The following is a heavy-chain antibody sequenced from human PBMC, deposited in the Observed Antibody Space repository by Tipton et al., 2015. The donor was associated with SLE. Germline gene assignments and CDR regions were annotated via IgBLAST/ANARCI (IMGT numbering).Heavy chain of an antibody. CDR2: IGPNNDDT. CDR1: GYNFILYG. D-gene: IGHD1-26*01. J-gene: IGHJ4*02. CDR3: ARGRSVGVVDY. V-gene: IGHV1-18*01. Sequence: QSGPEVKKPGTSVKVSCEASGYNFILYGITWVRQAPGQGLEWMGWIGPNNDDTVYAEKLQGRVTMTTDTSTTTAYMELRSLRSDDTAVYFCARGRSVGVVDYWGQGSLVTVSS.